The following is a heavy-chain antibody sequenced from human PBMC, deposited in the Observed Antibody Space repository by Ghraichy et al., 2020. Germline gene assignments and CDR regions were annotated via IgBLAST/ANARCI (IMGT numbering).Heavy chain of an antibody. J-gene: IGHJ4*02. CDR3: AREAGGRDTFDY. D-gene: IGHD5-24*01. V-gene: IGHV1-69*13. CDR2: IIPIFGTA. CDR1: GGTFSSYA. Sequence: SVKVSCKASGGTFSSYAISWVRQAPGQGLEWMGGIIPIFGTANYAQKFQGRVTITADESTSTAYMELSSLRSEDTAVYYCAREAGGRDTFDYWGQGTLVTVSS.